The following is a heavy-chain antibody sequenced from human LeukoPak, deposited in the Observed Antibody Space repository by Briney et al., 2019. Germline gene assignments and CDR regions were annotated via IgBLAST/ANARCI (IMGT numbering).Heavy chain of an antibody. CDR2: IYMSESA. CDR3: ARAAPSLEVRYYFDS. D-gene: IGHD1-1*01. V-gene: IGHV4-4*07. J-gene: IGHJ4*02. CDR1: GGSISRSY. Sequence: SETLSLTCTVSGGSISRSYWSWFRQPAGKGLEWIGRIYMSESANYNPSLKSRVTMSVDTSKNQFSLKLSSVTAADTAVYYCARAAPSLEVRYYFDSWGQGTLVTVSS.